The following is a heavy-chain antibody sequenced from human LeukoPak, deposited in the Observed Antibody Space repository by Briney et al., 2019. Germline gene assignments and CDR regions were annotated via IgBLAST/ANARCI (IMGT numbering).Heavy chain of an antibody. J-gene: IGHJ4*02. CDR2: IYHSGST. CDR1: GYSISSGYY. Sequence: SETLSPTCAVSGYSISSGYYWGWIRQPPGKGLEWIGSIYHSGSTYYNPSLKSRVTISVDTSKNQFSLKLSSVTAADTAVYYCARLRLQPSRKGFFDYWGQGTLVTVSS. D-gene: IGHD4-11*01. CDR3: ARLRLQPSRKGFFDY. V-gene: IGHV4-38-2*01.